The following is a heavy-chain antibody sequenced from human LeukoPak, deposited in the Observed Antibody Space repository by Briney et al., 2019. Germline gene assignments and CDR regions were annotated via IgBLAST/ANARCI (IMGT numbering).Heavy chain of an antibody. CDR3: ARRQGVVDL. CDR1: GGSISSGGYS. V-gene: IGHV4-30-2*03. CDR2: IYYSGST. J-gene: IGHJ2*01. Sequence: SQTLSLTCAVSGGSISSGGYSWSWIRQPPGKGLEWIGSIYYSGSTYYNPSLKSRVTISLDTSKNQFSLKLTSVTAADTAVYYCARRQGVVDLWGRGSLVIVSS. D-gene: IGHD3-3*01.